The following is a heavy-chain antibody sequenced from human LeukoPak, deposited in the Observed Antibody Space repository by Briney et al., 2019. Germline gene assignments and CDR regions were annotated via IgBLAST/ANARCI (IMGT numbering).Heavy chain of an antibody. CDR2: IYSGGTT. D-gene: IGHD6-13*01. Sequence: GGSLRLSCAASGFTVSSTYMSWVRQAPGKGLEWVSVIYSGGTTYYADSVKGRFTISRDNSKNTLYLQMNSLRAEDTAVYYCATERDSSWTFDSWGQGTLVTVSS. V-gene: IGHV3-66*01. J-gene: IGHJ4*02. CDR3: ATERDSSWTFDS. CDR1: GFTVSSTY.